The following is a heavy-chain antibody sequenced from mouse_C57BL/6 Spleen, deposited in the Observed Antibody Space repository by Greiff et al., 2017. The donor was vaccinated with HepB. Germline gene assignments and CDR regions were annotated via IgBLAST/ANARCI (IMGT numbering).Heavy chain of an antibody. D-gene: IGHD1-1*01. V-gene: IGHV1-53*01. CDR1: GYTFTSYW. Sequence: QVQLQQSGTELVKPGASVKLSCKASGYTFTSYWMHWVKQRPGQGLEWIGNINPSNGGTNYNEKFKSKATLTVDKSSSTAYMQLSSLTAEDSAVYYCASNYYGSRGYFDVWGTGTTVTVSS. J-gene: IGHJ1*03. CDR2: INPSNGGT. CDR3: ASNYYGSRGYFDV.